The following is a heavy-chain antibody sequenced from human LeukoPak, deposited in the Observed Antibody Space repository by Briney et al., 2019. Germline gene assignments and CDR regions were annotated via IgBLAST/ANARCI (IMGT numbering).Heavy chain of an antibody. Sequence: GGSLRLSCAASGFTFSNYWMSWVRQAPGKGLEWVANTKQDGSEKYYVDSMKGRFTISRDNAKNSLYLQMNSLRAEDTAVYYCASQSSSGWFQWGQGTLVTVSS. J-gene: IGHJ4*02. CDR2: TKQDGSEK. CDR1: GFTFSNYW. CDR3: ASQSSSGWFQ. D-gene: IGHD6-19*01. V-gene: IGHV3-7*01.